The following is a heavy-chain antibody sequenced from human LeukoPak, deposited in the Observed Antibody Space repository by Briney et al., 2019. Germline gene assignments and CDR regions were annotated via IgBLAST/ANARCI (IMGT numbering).Heavy chain of an antibody. V-gene: IGHV3-23*01. Sequence: PGGSLRLSCAASGLTFGGHAMSWVRQAPGKGLEWVSAITASGGSTYYAASVKDRFTISRDNSRNTLYLQMNSLRAEDTAVFYCAKRIAASATPGFDYWGQGALVTVSS. J-gene: IGHJ4*02. CDR1: GLTFGGHA. CDR2: ITASGGST. D-gene: IGHD6-25*01. CDR3: AKRIAASATPGFDY.